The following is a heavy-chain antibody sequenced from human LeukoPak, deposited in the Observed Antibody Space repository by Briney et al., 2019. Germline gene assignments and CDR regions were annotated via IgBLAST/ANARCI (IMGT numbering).Heavy chain of an antibody. J-gene: IGHJ4*02. CDR1: GGTFSSYA. V-gene: IGHV1-69*13. CDR2: IIPIFGTA. Sequence: ASVKVSCKASGGTFSSYAISWVRQAPGQGLEWMGGIIPIFGTANYAQKFQGRVTITADESTSTAYMELSSLRSEDTAVYYCAGGGVATRGLGYWGQGTLVTVSS. CDR3: AGGGVATRGLGY. D-gene: IGHD5-12*01.